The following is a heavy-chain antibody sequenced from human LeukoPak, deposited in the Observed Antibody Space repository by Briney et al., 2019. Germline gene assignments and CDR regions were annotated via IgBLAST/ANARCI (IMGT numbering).Heavy chain of an antibody. CDR1: GGSISTYY. CDR2: IYYSGST. Sequence: SETLSLTCTVSGGSISTYYWSWIRQPPGKGLEWIGYIYYSGSTNYNPSLKSRVTISVDTSKNQFSLKLSSVTAADTAVYYCARSSGSTYYYGMDVWGQGTTVTVSS. J-gene: IGHJ6*02. CDR3: ARSSGSTYYYGMDV. D-gene: IGHD2-2*01. V-gene: IGHV4-59*01.